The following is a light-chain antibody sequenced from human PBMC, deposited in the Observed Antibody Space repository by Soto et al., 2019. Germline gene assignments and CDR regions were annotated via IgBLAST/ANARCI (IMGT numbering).Light chain of an antibody. Sequence: SYELTQPPSVSVAPGQTARITCGGNNLGRKSVHGYQQKPGQAPLLGVYDDSDRPSGIPERFSGSNSGNTATLTISRVEAGDEDDYYCQVWDSSSDHYVFGNGTKVKVL. J-gene: IGLJ1*01. CDR3: QVWDSSSDHYV. V-gene: IGLV3-21*02. CDR2: DDS. CDR1: NLGRKS.